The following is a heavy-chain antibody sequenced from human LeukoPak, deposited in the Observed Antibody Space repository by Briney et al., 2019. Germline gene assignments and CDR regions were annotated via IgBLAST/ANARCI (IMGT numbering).Heavy chain of an antibody. CDR1: GGSVNSYY. D-gene: IGHD7-27*01. CDR3: AKILGSGVLYGFDI. V-gene: IGHV4-4*09. J-gene: IGHJ3*02. CDR2: IYTTGRT. Sequence: SETLSLTCSVSGGSVNSYYWSWIRQPPGKGLEWIGYIYTTGRTNYNPSLKRRVTISVYTSKNQFSLKLSSVAAADTAVYYCAKILGSGVLYGFDIWGQGTMVTVSS.